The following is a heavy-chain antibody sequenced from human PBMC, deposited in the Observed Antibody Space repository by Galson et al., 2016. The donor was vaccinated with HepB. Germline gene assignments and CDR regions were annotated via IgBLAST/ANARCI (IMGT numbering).Heavy chain of an antibody. CDR1: GGSISSGGNY. CDR2: ISSSGST. CDR3: SRGRARFGDHGFDI. V-gene: IGHV4-31*03. D-gene: IGHD3-10*01. Sequence: TLSLTCTVSGGSISSGGNYWTWIRQHPGKGLEWVGYISSSGSTYYNPSLKSRVTISVDTSKTRFSLKLSSVTAAETAVYYCSRGRARFGDHGFDIWGQGTMVTVSS. J-gene: IGHJ3*02.